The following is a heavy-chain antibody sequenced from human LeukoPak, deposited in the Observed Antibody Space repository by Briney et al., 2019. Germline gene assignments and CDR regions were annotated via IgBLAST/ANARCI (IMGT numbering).Heavy chain of an antibody. Sequence: RGSLRLSCAASGFTFSSYEMNWVRQAPGKGLEWVSYISSSGSTIYYADSVKGRFTISRDNAKNSLYLQMNSLRAEDTAVYYCARESDSSGYYLDAFDIWGQGTMVTVSS. CDR3: ARESDSSGYYLDAFDI. V-gene: IGHV3-48*03. J-gene: IGHJ3*02. D-gene: IGHD3-22*01. CDR2: ISSSGSTI. CDR1: GFTFSSYE.